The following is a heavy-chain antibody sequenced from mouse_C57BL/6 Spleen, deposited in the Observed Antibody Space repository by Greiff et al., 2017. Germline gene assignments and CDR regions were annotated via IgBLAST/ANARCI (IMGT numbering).Heavy chain of an antibody. Sequence: EVQLQESGGGLVQPGGSMKLSCVASGFTFSNYWMNWVRQSPEKGLEWVAQIRLKSDNYATHYAESVKGRFTISRDDSKSSVYLQMNNLRAEDTGIYYCTGGGYGSRFDYWGQGTTLTVSS. J-gene: IGHJ2*01. V-gene: IGHV6-3*01. CDR1: GFTFSNYW. CDR3: TGGGYGSRFDY. CDR2: IRLKSDNYAT. D-gene: IGHD1-1*01.